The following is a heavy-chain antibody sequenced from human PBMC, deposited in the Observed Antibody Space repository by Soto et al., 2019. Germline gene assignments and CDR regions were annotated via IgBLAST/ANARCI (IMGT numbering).Heavy chain of an antibody. Sequence: SETLSLTCAVSGGSISSGGYSWSWIRQPPGKGLEWIGYIYHSGSTYYNPSLKSRVTISVDRSKNQFSLKLSSVTAADTAVYYCASTYCGGDCYSTLEPSFDYWGQGTLVTVSS. J-gene: IGHJ4*02. D-gene: IGHD2-21*02. CDR2: IYHSGST. V-gene: IGHV4-30-2*01. CDR3: ASTYCGGDCYSTLEPSFDY. CDR1: GGSISSGGYS.